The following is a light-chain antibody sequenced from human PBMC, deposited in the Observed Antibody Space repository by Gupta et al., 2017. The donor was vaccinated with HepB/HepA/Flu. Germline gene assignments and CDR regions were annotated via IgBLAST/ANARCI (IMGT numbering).Light chain of an antibody. V-gene: IGKV1-39*01. CDR1: QSISTY. J-gene: IGKJ2*01. CDR3: QQSYSTPYT. Sequence: DIQMTQSPSSLSASVGDRVTITCRASQSISTYLNWYQQKPGKAPKLLIYATSRLQSGVPSRFSGSGSGTDFTLTISRLQPGDFATYYCQQSYSTPYTFGQGTKLDIK. CDR2: ATS.